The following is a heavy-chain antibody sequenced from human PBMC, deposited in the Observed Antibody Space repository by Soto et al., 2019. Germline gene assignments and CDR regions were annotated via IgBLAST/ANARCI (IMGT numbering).Heavy chain of an antibody. CDR1: GGSFSGYY. CDR2: INHSGST. J-gene: IGHJ4*02. Sequence: NPSETLSLTCAVYGGSFSGYYWSWIRQPPGKGLEWIGEINHSGSTNYNPSLKSRVTISVDTSKNQFSLKLSSVTAADTAVYYCAGKAPAAINYWGQGTLVTVSS. CDR3: AGKAPAAINY. V-gene: IGHV4-34*01. D-gene: IGHD2-2*02.